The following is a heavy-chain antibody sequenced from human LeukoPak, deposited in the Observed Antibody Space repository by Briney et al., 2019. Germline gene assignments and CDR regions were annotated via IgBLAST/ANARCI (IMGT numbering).Heavy chain of an antibody. CDR2: ISSSSSYT. V-gene: IGHV3-11*06. D-gene: IGHD3-3*01. CDR1: GFTFSDYY. J-gene: IGHJ6*02. CDR3: ARDPITIFGVVSRSYYYYGMDV. Sequence: PGGSLRLSCAASGFTFSDYYMSWIRQAPGKGLEWVSYISSSSSYTNYADSVKGRFTISRDNAKNSLYLQMNSLRAEDTAVYYCARDPITIFGVVSRSYYYYGMDVWGQGPRSPSP.